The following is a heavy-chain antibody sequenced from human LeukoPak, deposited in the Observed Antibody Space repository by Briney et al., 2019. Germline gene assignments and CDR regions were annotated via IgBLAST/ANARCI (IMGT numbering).Heavy chain of an antibody. J-gene: IGHJ2*01. CDR3: ARVYYSNSYDYWYFDL. Sequence: SETLSLTCTVSGGFIRSYYWSWIRQPPGKGLECIAYIYYSGSTNYNPSLKSRVTISVDTSKNQFSLKLSSVTAADTAVYYCARVYYSNSYDYWYFDLWGRGTLVTVSS. V-gene: IGHV4-59*01. CDR1: GGFIRSYY. CDR2: IYYSGST. D-gene: IGHD6-13*01.